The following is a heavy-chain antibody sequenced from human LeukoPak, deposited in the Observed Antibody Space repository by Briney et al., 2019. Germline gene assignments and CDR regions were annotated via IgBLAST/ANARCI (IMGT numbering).Heavy chain of an antibody. V-gene: IGHV4-4*02. CDR3: ARGVLNY. Sequence: PSETLSLTCAVSGGSISSSNWWSWVRQPPGKGLEWIGEINHSGSTNYNPSLKSRVTISVDTSKNQFSLKLSSVTAADTAVYYCARGVLNYWGQGTLVTGSS. J-gene: IGHJ4*02. CDR2: INHSGST. CDR1: GGSISSSNW. D-gene: IGHD2-15*01.